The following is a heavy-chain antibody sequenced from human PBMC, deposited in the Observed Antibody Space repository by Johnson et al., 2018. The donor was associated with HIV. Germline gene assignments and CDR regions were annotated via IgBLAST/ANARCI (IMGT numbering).Heavy chain of an antibody. Sequence: EMQLVESGGGLVQPGGSPRLSCAASGFTFSSYAMSWVRQAPGKGLEWVSALSGSGGSTYYADSVKGRFTISRDNSKNTLYLQMNSLRAEDTAVYYCAKSPRFTIFGSDAFDIWGQGTMVTVSS. V-gene: IGHV3-23*04. CDR3: AKSPRFTIFGSDAFDI. CDR2: LSGSGGST. D-gene: IGHD3-3*01. J-gene: IGHJ3*02. CDR1: GFTFSSYA.